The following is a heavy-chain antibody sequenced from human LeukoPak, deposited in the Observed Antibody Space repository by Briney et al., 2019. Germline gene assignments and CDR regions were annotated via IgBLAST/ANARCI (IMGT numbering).Heavy chain of an antibody. CDR2: INPNSGGT. CDR3: ARVGPPDASGMDV. D-gene: IGHD2-2*01. CDR1: GYTFTGYY. V-gene: IGHV1-2*06. J-gene: IGHJ6*02. Sequence: ASVKVFCKASGYTFTGYYMHWVRQAPGQGLEWMGRINPNSGGTNYAQKFQGRVTMTRDASISTAYMELSRLRSDDTAVYYCARVGPPDASGMDVWGQGTTVTVSS.